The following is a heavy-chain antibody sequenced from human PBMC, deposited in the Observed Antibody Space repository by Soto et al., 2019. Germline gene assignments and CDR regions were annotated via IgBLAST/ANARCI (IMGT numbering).Heavy chain of an antibody. V-gene: IGHV4-34*01. J-gene: IGHJ6*03. Sequence: ASETLSLTCAVYGGSFSGYYWSWIRQPPGKGLEWIGEINHSGSTNYNPSLKSRVTISVDTSKNQFSLKLSSVTAADTAVYYCARESRGCSGGSCSTTYYYYYSMDVWGKGTTVTVSS. CDR1: GGSFSGYY. CDR3: ARESRGCSGGSCSTTYYYYYSMDV. CDR2: INHSGST. D-gene: IGHD2-15*01.